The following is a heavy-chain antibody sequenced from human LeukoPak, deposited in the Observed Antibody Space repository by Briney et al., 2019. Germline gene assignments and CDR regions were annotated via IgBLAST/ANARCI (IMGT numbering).Heavy chain of an antibody. CDR1: GGSISSSNW. D-gene: IGHD3-22*01. J-gene: IGHJ4*02. CDR3: ARDSSGYYYDY. V-gene: IGHV4-4*02. CDR2: IHHSGST. Sequence: PSEALSLTCAVSGGSISSSNWWSWVRQPPGKGLEWIGEIHHSGSTNYNPSLKSRVTISVDTSKNQFSLKLSSVAAADTAVYYCARDSSGYYYDYWGQGTLVTVSS.